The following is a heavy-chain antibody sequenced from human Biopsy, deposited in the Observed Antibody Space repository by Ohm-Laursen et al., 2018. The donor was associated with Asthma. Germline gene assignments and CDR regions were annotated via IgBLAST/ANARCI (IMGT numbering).Heavy chain of an antibody. J-gene: IGHJ4*02. V-gene: IGHV4-31*03. D-gene: IGHD3-22*01. CDR2: IYYSGST. Sequence: TLSLTCTVSGGSVSSGSYYWTWIRQHPGKGLEWIGFIYYSGSTYYNPSLKSRVSISIDTSKNQFSLKLSSVTAADTAVYYCARAQDYYDSRGYYRSFDYWGQGTPVTVSS. CDR1: GGSVSSGSYY. CDR3: ARAQDYYDSRGYYRSFDY.